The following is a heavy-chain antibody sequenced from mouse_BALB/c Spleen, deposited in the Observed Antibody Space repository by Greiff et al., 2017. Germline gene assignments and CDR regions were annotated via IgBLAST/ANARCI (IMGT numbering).Heavy chain of an antibody. V-gene: IGHV1S16*01. D-gene: IGHD1-1*01. CDR2: INPSNGGT. CDR1: GFNIKDYY. CDR3: TSYYYGSSAY. J-gene: IGHJ3*01. Sequence: QVQLQQSGAELVRPGALVKLSCKASGFNIKDYYMYWVKQRPGQGLEWIGEINPSNGGTNFNEKFKSKATLTVDKSSSTAYMQLSSLTSEDSAVYYCTSYYYGSSAYWGQGTLVTVSA.